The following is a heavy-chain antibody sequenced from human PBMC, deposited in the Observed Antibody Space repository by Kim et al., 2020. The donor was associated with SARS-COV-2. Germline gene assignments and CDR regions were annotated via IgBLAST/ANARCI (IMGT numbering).Heavy chain of an antibody. J-gene: IGHJ2*01. D-gene: IGHD2-2*01. CDR3: ARRYCSNSSCYYWYFDL. CDR1: GGSINSHY. CDR2: NSYSGST. V-gene: IGHV4-59*11. Sequence: SETLSLTCSVSGGSINSHYWSWIRQPPGQELEWIGYNSYSGSTMYNPSLKSRATISIDTSKNQFSLRLTSVTAADTAVYYCARRYCSNSSCYYWYFDLWGRGTLVTVSS.